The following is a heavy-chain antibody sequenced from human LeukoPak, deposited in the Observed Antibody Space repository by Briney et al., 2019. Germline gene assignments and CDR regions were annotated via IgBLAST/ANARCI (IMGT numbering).Heavy chain of an antibody. J-gene: IGHJ4*02. V-gene: IGHV4-4*02. Sequence: SETLSLTCAVSGDSIGSNKWWTWVRQPPGKGLEWIGEIHHSGRLNYSPSLKSRVTISVDKSKNHFSLNLNSITPADTAIYYCARGGDWKFDYWGQGALVTVS. CDR1: GDSIGSNKW. CDR2: IHHSGRL. D-gene: IGHD1-1*01. CDR3: ARGGDWKFDY.